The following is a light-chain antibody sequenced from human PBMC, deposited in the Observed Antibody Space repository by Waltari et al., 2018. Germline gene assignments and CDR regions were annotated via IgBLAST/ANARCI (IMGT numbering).Light chain of an antibody. CDR3: AAWDDSLNGWV. V-gene: IGLV1-44*01. Sequence: QSVLTQPPSASGTPGQRVTISCSGSRSTSRSNTSNWYQQLPGTAPKLPLYSNNQRPSGVPDRFSGSKSGTSASLAISGLQSEDEADYYCAAWDDSLNGWVFGGGTKLTVL. J-gene: IGLJ3*02. CDR1: RSTSRSNT. CDR2: SNN.